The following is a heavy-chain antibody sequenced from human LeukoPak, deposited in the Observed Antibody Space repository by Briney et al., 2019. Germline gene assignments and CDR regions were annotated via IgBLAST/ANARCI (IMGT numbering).Heavy chain of an antibody. D-gene: IGHD2-21*01. V-gene: IGHV4-39*07. CDR2: IYYSGST. CDR3: ARDGSRVVGDVRDVFDI. CDR1: GGSISSSSYY. J-gene: IGHJ3*02. Sequence: SETLSLTCTVSGGSISSSSYYWGWLRQPPGKGLEWIGSIYYSGSTYYNPSLKSRVTISVDTSKNQFSLKLSSVTAADTAVYYCARDGSRVVGDVRDVFDIWGQGTMVTVSS.